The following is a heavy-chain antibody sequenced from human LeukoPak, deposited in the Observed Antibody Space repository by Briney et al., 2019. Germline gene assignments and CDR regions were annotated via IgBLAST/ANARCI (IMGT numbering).Heavy chain of an antibody. J-gene: IGHJ4*02. V-gene: IGHV3-9*01. CDR1: GFTFGDYA. D-gene: IGHD1-26*01. CDR2: ISWNSDSI. Sequence: GRSLRLSCAASGFTFGDYAMHWVRQAPGKGLEWVSGISWNSDSIGYADSVKGRFTISRDNAKNSLYLQMNSLRAEDTAVYYCARVGEGAAKDWGQGTLVTVSS. CDR3: ARVGEGAAKD.